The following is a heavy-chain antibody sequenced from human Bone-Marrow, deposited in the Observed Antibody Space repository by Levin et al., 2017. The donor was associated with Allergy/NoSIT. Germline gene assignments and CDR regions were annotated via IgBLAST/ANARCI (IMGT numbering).Heavy chain of an antibody. CDR3: ARDQFRRATIGARWFDP. D-gene: IGHD5-24*01. V-gene: IGHV3-7*01. J-gene: IGHJ5*02. CDR2: IKEDGREK. CDR1: GFTFSNSW. Sequence: GESLKISCAASGFTFSNSWMSWVRQTPGKGLEWVANIKEDGREKYYVDSVKGRFTISRDNAKNSLYVQMNSLRAEDTAVYYCARDQFRRATIGARWFDPWGQGTLVIVSS.